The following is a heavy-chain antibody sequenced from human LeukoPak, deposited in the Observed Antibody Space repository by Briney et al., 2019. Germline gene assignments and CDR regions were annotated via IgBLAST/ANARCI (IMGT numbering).Heavy chain of an antibody. D-gene: IGHD6-13*01. CDR2: TNPNSGGT. CDR3: ARDVGYLPEDIRVNWFHP. J-gene: IGHJ5*02. CDR1: GYTFTAYY. Sequence: GASVKVSCKASGYTFTAYYLHWVRQAPGQGLEWLGWTNPNSGGTNYAQKFQGRVTMTRDTSISTAYLELSRLTSDDTAVYYCARDVGYLPEDIRVNWFHPWGQGTLVTVSS. V-gene: IGHV1-2*02.